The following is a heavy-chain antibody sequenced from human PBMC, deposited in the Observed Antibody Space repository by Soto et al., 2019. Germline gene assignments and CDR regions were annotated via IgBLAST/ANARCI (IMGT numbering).Heavy chain of an antibody. Sequence: ASVKVSCKVSGYTLTELSMHWVRQAPGKGLEWMGGFDPEDGETIYAQKFQGRVTMTEDTSTDTAYMELSSLRSEDTAVYYCATDLSPSYYYDSSGYKSSYWGQGTLVTVSS. CDR3: ATDLSPSYYYDSSGYKSSY. CDR2: FDPEDGET. CDR1: GYTLTELS. D-gene: IGHD3-22*01. V-gene: IGHV1-24*01. J-gene: IGHJ4*02.